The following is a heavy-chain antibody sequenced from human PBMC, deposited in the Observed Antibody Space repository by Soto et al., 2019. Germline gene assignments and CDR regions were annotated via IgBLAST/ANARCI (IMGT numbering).Heavy chain of an antibody. D-gene: IGHD6-19*01. CDR2: IKPNSGAT. Sequence: QVQLVQSGAEVKKRGASVKVSCKTSGYTFSDYFIHWVRQAPGQGLEWMGWIKPNSGATNSAQKFKDRVTGTRDTSITTAYMELSGLTSDDTVVYFCAREQNVAGEGRFFDFWGQGTLVTVSS. CDR3: AREQNVAGEGRFFDF. CDR1: GYTFSDYF. J-gene: IGHJ4*02. V-gene: IGHV1-2*01.